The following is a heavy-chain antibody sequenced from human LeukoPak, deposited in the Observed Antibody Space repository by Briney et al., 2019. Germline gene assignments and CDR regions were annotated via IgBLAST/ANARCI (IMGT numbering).Heavy chain of an antibody. Sequence: PGESLRISCQGSGYSFTSYWISWVRQLPGKGLEWMGRIDPSNSYTNYSPSFQGHVTISADKSISTAYLQWSSLKASDTAMYYCATGSYSSSWYWFDPWGQGTLVTVSS. J-gene: IGHJ5*02. D-gene: IGHD6-13*01. CDR1: GYSFTSYW. CDR2: IDPSNSYT. V-gene: IGHV5-10-1*01. CDR3: ATGSYSSSWYWFDP.